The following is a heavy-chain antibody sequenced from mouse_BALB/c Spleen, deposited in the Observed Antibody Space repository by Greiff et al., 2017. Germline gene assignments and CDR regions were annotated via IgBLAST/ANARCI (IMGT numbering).Heavy chain of an antibody. CDR1: GFTFSSYA. V-gene: IGHV5-9-4*01. CDR2: ISSGGSYT. Sequence: EVHLVESGGGLVKPGGSLKLSCAASGFTFSSYAMSWVRQSPEKRLEWVAEISSGGSYTYYPDTVTGRFTISRDNAKNTLYLEMSSLRSEDTAMYYCARDRVTTVVGNAMDYWGQGTSVTVSS. D-gene: IGHD1-1*01. CDR3: ARDRVTTVVGNAMDY. J-gene: IGHJ4*01.